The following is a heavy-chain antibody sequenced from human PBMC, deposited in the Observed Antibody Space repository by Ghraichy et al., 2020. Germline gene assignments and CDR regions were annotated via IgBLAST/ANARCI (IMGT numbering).Heavy chain of an antibody. J-gene: IGHJ5*02. CDR2: ISTSSSTI. Sequence: GGSLRLSCAASGFTFSSYSMNWVRQAPGKGLEWVSYISTSSSTIYYADSVKGRFTISRDNAKNSLYLQMNSLRDEDTAVYYCARDMVRGVNGWFDPWGQGTLVTVSS. CDR3: ARDMVRGVNGWFDP. CDR1: GFTFSSYS. D-gene: IGHD3-10*01. V-gene: IGHV3-48*02.